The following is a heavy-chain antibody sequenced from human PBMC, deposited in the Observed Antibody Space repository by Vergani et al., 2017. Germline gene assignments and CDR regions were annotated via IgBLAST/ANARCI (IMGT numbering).Heavy chain of an antibody. CDR3: VKDAGCYENFFDS. Sequence: EVQLLESGGSLKQPGGSVRLSCAASGFTFSTYAMHWVRQAPGKGVEWVSALTGGGGSTYYADSFKGRFIISRDNSRDTLYLQMNSLRPENTATYYWVKDAGCYENFFDSWGQGTLVTVSS. J-gene: IGHJ4*02. CDR2: LTGGGGST. V-gene: IGHV3-23*01. CDR1: GFTFSTYA. D-gene: IGHD1-26*01.